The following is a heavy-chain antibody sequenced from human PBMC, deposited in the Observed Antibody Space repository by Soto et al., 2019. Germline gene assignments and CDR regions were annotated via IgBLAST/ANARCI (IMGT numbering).Heavy chain of an antibody. V-gene: IGHV3-23*01. Sequence: GGSLRLSCAASGFIFSSYAMSWVRQAPGKGLEWVSAISGSGGSKYYADSVKGRFTISRDNSKNTLYLQMNSLRAEDTAVYYCATNILVVAGPFDYWGQGTLVTVSS. CDR1: GFIFSSYA. D-gene: IGHD2-2*01. J-gene: IGHJ4*02. CDR2: ISGSGGSK. CDR3: ATNILVVAGPFDY.